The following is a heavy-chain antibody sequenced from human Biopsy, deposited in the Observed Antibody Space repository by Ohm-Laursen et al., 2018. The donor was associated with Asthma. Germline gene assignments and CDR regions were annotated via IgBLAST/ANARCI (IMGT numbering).Heavy chain of an antibody. CDR2: LIPVLGTP. J-gene: IGHJ4*02. Sequence: GSSVKVSCKVSEDSFSNYAISWVRQAPGQGLEWMGGLIPVLGTPDHAQMFEGRVTITADESTSTAYMELSSLSSEDTALYYCARGPEYVRSSGALDYWGQGTLVTVSS. D-gene: IGHD2-2*01. CDR1: EDSFSNYA. V-gene: IGHV1-69*01. CDR3: ARGPEYVRSSGALDY.